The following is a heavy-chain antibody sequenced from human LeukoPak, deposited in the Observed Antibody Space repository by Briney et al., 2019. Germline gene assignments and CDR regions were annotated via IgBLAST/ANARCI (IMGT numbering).Heavy chain of an antibody. V-gene: IGHV4-34*01. CDR2: INHSGST. CDR3: ASQQEPVVVDAFDI. Sequence: SETLSLTCAVYGGSFNGYYWSWIRQPPGKGLEWIGEINHSGSTNYNPSLKSRVTISVDTSKNQFSLKLSSVTAADTAVYYCASQQEPVVVDAFDIWGQGTMVTVSS. CDR1: GGSFNGYY. D-gene: IGHD2-15*01. J-gene: IGHJ3*02.